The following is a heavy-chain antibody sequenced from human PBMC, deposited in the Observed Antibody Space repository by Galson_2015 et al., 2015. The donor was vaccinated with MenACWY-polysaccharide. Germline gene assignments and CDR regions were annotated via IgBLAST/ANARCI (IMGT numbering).Heavy chain of an antibody. CDR1: GFTFSDYY. D-gene: IGHD2-21*02. V-gene: IGHV3-11*01. CDR3: ARVVTAIPGYYYGMDV. J-gene: IGHJ6*02. Sequence: SLRLSCAASGFTFSDYYMSWIRQAPGKGLEWVSYISSSGSTIYYADSVKGRFTISRDNAKNSLYLQMNSLRAEDTAVYYCARVVTAIPGYYYGMDVWGQGTTVTVSS. CDR2: ISSSGSTI.